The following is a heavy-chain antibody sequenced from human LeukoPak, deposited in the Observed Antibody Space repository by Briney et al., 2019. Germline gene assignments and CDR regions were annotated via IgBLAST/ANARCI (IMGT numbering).Heavy chain of an antibody. V-gene: IGHV4-39*01. CDR1: GGSISTISYY. CDR2: IYYTGTT. D-gene: IGHD2-2*01. CDR3: TRLPDCSSTSCYAVEY. J-gene: IGHJ4*02. Sequence: SETLSLTCTVSGGSISTISYYWGWIRQSPGKGLEWIGSIYYTGTTFYKPSLKSRVTISVDTSKNQFSLKLSSVAAADTAVYYYTRLPDCSSTSCYAVEYWGQGTLVTVSS.